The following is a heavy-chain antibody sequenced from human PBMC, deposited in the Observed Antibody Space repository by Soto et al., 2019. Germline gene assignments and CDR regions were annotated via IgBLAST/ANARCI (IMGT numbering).Heavy chain of an antibody. V-gene: IGHV3-9*01. CDR3: VKSITATVTTGGWFDY. J-gene: IGHJ4*02. CDR2: ISWKTGSI. CDR1: GFSFDDYA. D-gene: IGHD4-17*01. Sequence: EVQLVESGGGLVQPGRSLRLSCAASGFSFDDYAMHWVRQAPGKGLEWVSGISWKTGSIGYADSVKGRFTISRDNAKNSLSLQMNSLRVEDTAFYYCVKSITATVTTGGWFDYWGRGTLLTVSS.